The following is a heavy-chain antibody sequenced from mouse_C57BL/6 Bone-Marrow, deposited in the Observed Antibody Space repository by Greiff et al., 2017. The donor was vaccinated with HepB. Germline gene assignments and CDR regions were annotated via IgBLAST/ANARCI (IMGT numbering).Heavy chain of an antibody. CDR2: IYPRSGNT. D-gene: IGHD2-4*01. CDR3: ARGGDYDNYAMDY. CDR1: GYTFTSYG. J-gene: IGHJ4*01. V-gene: IGHV1-81*01. Sequence: QVQLKESGAELARPGASVKLSCKASGYTFTSYGISWVKQRTGQGLEWIGEIYPRSGNTYYNEKFKGKATLTADKSSSTAYMELRSLTSEDSAVYFCARGGDYDNYAMDYWGQGTSVTVSS.